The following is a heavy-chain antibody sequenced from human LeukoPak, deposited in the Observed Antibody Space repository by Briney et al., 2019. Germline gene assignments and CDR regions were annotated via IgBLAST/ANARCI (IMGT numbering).Heavy chain of an antibody. J-gene: IGHJ4*02. D-gene: IGHD1-14*01. CDR3: ARERARYYYDF. Sequence: GGSLTLSCAASGFTFSTYTMQWVRQPPGKGPEHVSFITGTGRTTHYADSVKGRFYISRDNSKSMLYLQMGSLRPEDTAVYYCARERARYYYDFWGQGTLVTVSS. CDR2: ITGTGRTT. CDR1: GFTFSTYT. V-gene: IGHV3-64*02.